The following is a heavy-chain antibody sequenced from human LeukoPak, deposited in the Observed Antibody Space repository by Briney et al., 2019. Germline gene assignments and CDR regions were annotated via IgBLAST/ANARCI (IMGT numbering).Heavy chain of an antibody. CDR2: ISYDGNNK. CDR3: ARDLSGAYHALDV. D-gene: IGHD3-10*02. J-gene: IGHJ6*02. Sequence: GGSLRLSCAASGFNFNIYAMHWVRQAPDKAPEWVAVISYDGNNKYYADSVKGRFTISRDISKSTLFLQMNSLTSEDTAIYYCARDLSGAYHALDVWGQGTTVTVYS. V-gene: IGHV3-30-3*01. CDR1: GFNFNIYA.